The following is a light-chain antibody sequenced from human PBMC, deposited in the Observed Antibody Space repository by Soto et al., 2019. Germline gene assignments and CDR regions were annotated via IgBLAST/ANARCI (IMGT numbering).Light chain of an antibody. V-gene: IGKV3-11*01. CDR1: QSVSSY. CDR3: QHRTNSPSLT. CDR2: DAS. J-gene: IGKJ4*01. Sequence: EIVLTQSPATLSLSPGERATLSCRASQSVSSYLAWYQQRPGQAPRLLIYDASNRATGIPARFSGSGSGTDFTLTISSLAPEDVANYYCQHRTNSPSLTFGGGTKVEIK.